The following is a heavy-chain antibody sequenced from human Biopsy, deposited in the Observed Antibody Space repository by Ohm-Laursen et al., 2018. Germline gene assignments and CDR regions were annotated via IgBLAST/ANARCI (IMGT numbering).Heavy chain of an antibody. CDR2: ISPKSGGT. D-gene: IGHD6-19*01. CDR1: GFSFTGYY. Sequence: ASVKVSCKASGFSFTGYYIHWVRQAPGQGLEWMGWISPKSGGTNYAQKFQGNITMTKNTSMSTAYMEMSRLRSDDTAVYYCALQSVAQMKNFDYWGQGTLVTVSA. CDR3: ALQSVAQMKNFDY. V-gene: IGHV1-2*02. J-gene: IGHJ4*02.